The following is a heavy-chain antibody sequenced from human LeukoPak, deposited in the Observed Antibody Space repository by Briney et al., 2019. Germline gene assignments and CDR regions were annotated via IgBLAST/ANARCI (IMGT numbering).Heavy chain of an antibody. V-gene: IGHV1-2*02. D-gene: IGHD3-10*01. Sequence: GASVKVSCKASGYTFTDYYMHCVRQAPGQGLEWMGWINPNSGGTNYAQKFQGRVTMTRDTSISTAYMELSRLRSDDTAVYYCARQVDGTAYFDYWGQGTLVTVSS. CDR3: ARQVDGTAYFDY. J-gene: IGHJ4*02. CDR2: INPNSGGT. CDR1: GYTFTDYY.